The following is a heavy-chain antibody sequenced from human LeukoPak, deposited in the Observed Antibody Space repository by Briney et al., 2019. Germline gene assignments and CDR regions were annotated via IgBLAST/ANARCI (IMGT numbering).Heavy chain of an antibody. D-gene: IGHD6-19*01. CDR3: ASQTEYAGGWVDY. J-gene: IGHJ4*02. CDR2: ISGGGGST. CDR1: GFTFSSYS. Sequence: GGPLRLSCAASGFTFSSYSMNWVRQAPGKGLEWVSAISGGGGSTYYADSVKGRFTISRDNSKNTLYLQMNSLRAEDTAVYYCASQTEYAGGWVDYWGQGTLVTVS. V-gene: IGHV3-23*01.